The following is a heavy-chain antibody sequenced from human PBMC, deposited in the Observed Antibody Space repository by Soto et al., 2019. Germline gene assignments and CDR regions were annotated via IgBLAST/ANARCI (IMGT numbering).Heavy chain of an antibody. J-gene: IGHJ6*02. D-gene: IGHD2-8*01. CDR1: GGTFSSYA. CDR2: IIPIFGTA. V-gene: IGHV1-69*13. CDR3: ARGFLYSYYYYGMDV. Sequence: EASVKVSCKASGGTFSSYAISWVRQAPGQGLEWMGGIIPIFGTANYAQKFQGRVTITADESTSTAYMELSSLRSEDTAVYYCARGFLYSYYYYGMDVWGQGTTVTVSS.